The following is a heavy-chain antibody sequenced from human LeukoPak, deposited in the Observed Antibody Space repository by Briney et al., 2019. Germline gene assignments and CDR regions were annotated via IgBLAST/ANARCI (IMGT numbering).Heavy chain of an antibody. CDR3: AKVGVRYLLYGMDV. CDR2: ISGSGGST. D-gene: IGHD1-20*01. Sequence: PRGSLRLSCAASGFTFSSYAMSWVRQAPGEGLEWVSAISGSGGSTYSADSVKGRFTISRDNSKNTLYLQMNSLRAQDTAVYYCAKVGVRYLLYGMDVWGQGTTVTVSS. CDR1: GFTFSSYA. V-gene: IGHV3-23*01. J-gene: IGHJ6*02.